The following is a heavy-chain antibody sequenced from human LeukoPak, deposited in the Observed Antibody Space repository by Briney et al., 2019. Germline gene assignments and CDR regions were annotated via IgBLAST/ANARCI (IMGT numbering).Heavy chain of an antibody. Sequence: PSETRSLTCTVSGGSISSYYWSWIRQPPGKGLEWIGEINHSGSTNYNPSLKSRVTISVDTSKNQFSLKLSSVTAADTAVYYCARRLLGYCSGGSCYSGYFQHWGQGTLVTVSS. CDR1: GGSISSYY. J-gene: IGHJ1*01. V-gene: IGHV4-34*01. CDR2: INHSGST. D-gene: IGHD2-15*01. CDR3: ARRLLGYCSGGSCYSGYFQH.